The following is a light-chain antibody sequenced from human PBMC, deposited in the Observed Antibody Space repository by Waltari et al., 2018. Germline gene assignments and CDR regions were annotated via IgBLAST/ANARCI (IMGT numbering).Light chain of an antibody. CDR1: QSISSGSDNRNY. CDR2: WAS. Sequence: DIVMTQSPGSLNVSLSERVTIKCKSSQSISSGSDNRNYLGWYQQRPGQPPKLLIYWASTRESGVPDRFSGSGSGTDFTLTISSLQAEDVAIYYCQQCYSTPFTFGPGTKVHVK. J-gene: IGKJ3*01. CDR3: QQCYSTPFT. V-gene: IGKV4-1*01.